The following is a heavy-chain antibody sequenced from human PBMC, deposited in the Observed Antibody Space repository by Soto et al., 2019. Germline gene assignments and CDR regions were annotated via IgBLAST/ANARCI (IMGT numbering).Heavy chain of an antibody. CDR3: ARERFQVISDGMDV. J-gene: IGHJ6*02. CDR1: GYTFTGYY. CDR2: INPETGGT. D-gene: IGHD2-21*01. V-gene: IGHV1-2*02. Sequence: ASVKVSCKASGYTFTGYYVHWVREAPGQGLEWMGWINPETGGTSYAQKFQGRVTLSRDTSVNTAYLELSSLRFDDAAVYFCARERFQVISDGMDVWGQGTTVTVSS.